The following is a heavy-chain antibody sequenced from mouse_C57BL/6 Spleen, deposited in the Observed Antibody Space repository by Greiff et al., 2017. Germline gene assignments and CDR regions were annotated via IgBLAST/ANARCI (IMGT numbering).Heavy chain of an antibody. Sequence: EVQLQQSGPELVKPGASVKISCKASGYTFTDYYMNWVKQSPGQSLEWIGEINPNNGGTNYNQKFKGKATLTVDKSSSTAYLQLRSLTSEDSAVYYCHYYDFDFAYWGQGTLVTVSA. CDR1: GYTFTDYY. CDR2: INPNNGGT. J-gene: IGHJ3*01. V-gene: IGHV1-26*01. CDR3: HYYDFDFAY. D-gene: IGHD2-4*01.